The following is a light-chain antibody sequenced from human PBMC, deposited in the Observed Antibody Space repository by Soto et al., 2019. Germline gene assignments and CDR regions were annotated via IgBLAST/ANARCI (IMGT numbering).Light chain of an antibody. J-gene: IGKJ1*01. CDR2: GAS. V-gene: IGKV3-20*01. Sequence: EIVLTQSPGTLSLSPGERATLSCRASQSVRSSYLAWYQQKPGQAPRLLIYGASCRATGIPDRFSGSGSGTDFTLTISRLEPEDFAVYYCQQYGSSPRTFGQGTKVEIK. CDR3: QQYGSSPRT. CDR1: QSVRSSY.